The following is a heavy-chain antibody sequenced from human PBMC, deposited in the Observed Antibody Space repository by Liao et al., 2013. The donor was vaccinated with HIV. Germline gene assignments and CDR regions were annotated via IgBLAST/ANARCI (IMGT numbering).Heavy chain of an antibody. CDR3: ARRGRPMVY. J-gene: IGHJ4*02. Sequence: QVQLQQWGAGLLKPSETLSLTCAVYGGSLSDYYWSWIRQPPGKGLEWIGEINHSGSTNYNPSLKSRVTISVDTSKNQFSLKLSSVTAADTAVYYCARRGRPMVYWGQGTLVTVSS. CDR2: INHSGST. D-gene: IGHD2-8*01. CDR1: GGSLSDYY. V-gene: IGHV4-34*01.